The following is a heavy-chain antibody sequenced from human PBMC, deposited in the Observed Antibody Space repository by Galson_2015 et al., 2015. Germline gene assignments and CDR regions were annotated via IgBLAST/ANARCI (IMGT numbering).Heavy chain of an antibody. CDR2: IYYDGSS. Sequence: SETLSLTCTVSGGSITRSNYYWAWIRQPPGKGLEWIGTIYYDGSSFYNPSLKSRVTVSVDTSKNHFSLKVNSVTAADTAVYYCAGRPITAYYDNWGQGALVTVSS. CDR1: GGSITRSNYY. CDR3: AGRPITAYYDN. V-gene: IGHV4-39*01. J-gene: IGHJ4*02.